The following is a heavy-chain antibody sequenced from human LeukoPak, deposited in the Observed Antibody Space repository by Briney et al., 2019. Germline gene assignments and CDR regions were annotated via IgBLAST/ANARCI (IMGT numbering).Heavy chain of an antibody. CDR1: GLTFSSYW. J-gene: IGHJ4*02. V-gene: IGHV3-7*01. Sequence: GGSLRLSCAASGLTFSSYWMSWVRQAPGKGLEWVANMNQDGSERYYVDSVKGRFTISRDNAKNSLYLQMSSLRAEDTAVYYCASSGSYRFDYWGQGTLVTVSS. CDR3: ASSGSYRFDY. D-gene: IGHD1-26*01. CDR2: MNQDGSER.